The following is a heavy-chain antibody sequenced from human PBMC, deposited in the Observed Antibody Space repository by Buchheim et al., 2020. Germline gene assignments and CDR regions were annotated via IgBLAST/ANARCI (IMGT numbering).Heavy chain of an antibody. D-gene: IGHD5-24*01. CDR2: ISYDGSNK. J-gene: IGHJ4*02. Sequence: QVQLVESGGGVVQPGRSLRLSCAASGFTFSSYGMHWVRQAPGKGLEWVAVISYDGSNKYYADSVKGRFTISRDNSKNTLYLQMNSLRAEDTAVYYCAKDGYNSGDSDYWGQGTL. CDR3: AKDGYNSGDSDY. V-gene: IGHV3-30*18. CDR1: GFTFSSYG.